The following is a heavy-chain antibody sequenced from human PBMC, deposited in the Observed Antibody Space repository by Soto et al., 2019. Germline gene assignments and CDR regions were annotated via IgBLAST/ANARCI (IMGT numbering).Heavy chain of an antibody. CDR1: GFTFSRYA. V-gene: IGHV3-30-3*01. J-gene: IGHJ5*01. CDR3: ARDRIYSSSWYDS. D-gene: IGHD6-13*01. CDR2: ISYDGSNK. Sequence: QVQLVESGGGVVQPGRSLRLSCAASGFTFSRYAMHWVRQAPGKGLEWVAVISYDGSNKYYADSVKGRFTISRDNSKNTLYLQMNSLRAEDTAVSYCARDRIYSSSWYDSWGQGTLVTVSS.